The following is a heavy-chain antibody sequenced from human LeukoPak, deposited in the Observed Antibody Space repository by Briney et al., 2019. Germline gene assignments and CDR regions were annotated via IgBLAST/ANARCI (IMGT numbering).Heavy chain of an antibody. V-gene: IGHV3-9*01. CDR3: AKDGDYYGSGSPLDY. Sequence: GGSLRLSCAASGFTFDDYATHWVRQAPGKGLEWVSGISWNSGSIGYADSVKGRFTISRDNAKNSLYLQMNSLRAEDTALYYCAKDGDYYGSGSPLDYWGQGTLVTVSS. J-gene: IGHJ4*02. D-gene: IGHD3-10*01. CDR2: ISWNSGSI. CDR1: GFTFDDYA.